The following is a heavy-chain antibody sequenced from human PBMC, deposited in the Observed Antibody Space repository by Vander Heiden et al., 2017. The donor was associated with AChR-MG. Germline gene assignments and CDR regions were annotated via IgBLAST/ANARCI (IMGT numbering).Heavy chain of an antibody. J-gene: IGHJ4*02. CDR3: ARDEILTGYHVY. V-gene: IGHV3-21*01. D-gene: IGHD3-9*01. CDR2: ISSSSSYI. CDR1: AFTFSSYS. Sequence: VQLVESVGGLVKPGVSLRLSGAASAFTFSSYSMNWVRQAPGKGLEWVSDISSSSSYIDYADSVKGRFTISRDNAKNSLYLKMKSMSAEDTAVYYCARDEILTGYHVYWGQGTLVTVSS.